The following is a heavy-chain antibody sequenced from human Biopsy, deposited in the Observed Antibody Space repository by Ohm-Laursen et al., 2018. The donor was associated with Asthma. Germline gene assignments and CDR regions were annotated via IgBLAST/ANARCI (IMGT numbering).Heavy chain of an antibody. V-gene: IGHV4-4*02. Sequence: SETLSLTCDVSGGSINVSNWWSWARHPPGGGVDGIGQIYHLGNANYNPSLKSRVTMSVDKSKNQFHLKLNSVTAADTAVYFCARGWRSYDSSNYYLDQWGQGTLVTVSS. D-gene: IGHD3-22*01. CDR2: IYHLGNA. CDR1: GGSINVSNW. J-gene: IGHJ4*02. CDR3: ARGWRSYDSSNYYLDQ.